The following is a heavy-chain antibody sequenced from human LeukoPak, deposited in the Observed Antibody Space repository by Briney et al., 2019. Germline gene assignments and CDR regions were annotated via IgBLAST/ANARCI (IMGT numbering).Heavy chain of an antibody. CDR3: ARDFFAFGGVIALLDS. V-gene: IGHV3-7*01. Sequence: GGSLRLSCAASGFTFSSYSMNWVRQAPGKGLEWVANIKQDGSEKYYVDSVKGRFTISRDNAKNSLYLQMNSLRAEDTAVYYCARDFFAFGGVIALLDSWGQGTLVTVSS. D-gene: IGHD3-16*02. J-gene: IGHJ4*02. CDR2: IKQDGSEK. CDR1: GFTFSSYS.